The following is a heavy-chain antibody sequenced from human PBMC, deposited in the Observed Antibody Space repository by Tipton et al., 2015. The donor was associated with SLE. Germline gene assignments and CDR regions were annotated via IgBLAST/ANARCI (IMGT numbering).Heavy chain of an antibody. J-gene: IGHJ4*02. V-gene: IGHV4-59*12. D-gene: IGHD7-27*01. CDR3: ARLTPWGYDY. CDR1: GGSINFYF. Sequence: TLSLTCTVSGGSINFYFWSWIRQPPGKGLEWIGDVYDSGATSYNPSLKSRVTISVDTSKNQFSLSLISVTAADTAVYYCARLTPWGYDYWGPGMLVTVSS. CDR2: VYDSGAT.